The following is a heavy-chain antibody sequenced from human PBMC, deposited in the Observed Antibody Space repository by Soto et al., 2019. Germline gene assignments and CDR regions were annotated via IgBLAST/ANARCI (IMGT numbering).Heavy chain of an antibody. CDR3: ARGSGRQVYNYYGMDV. V-gene: IGHV4-4*02. Sequence: QVQLQESGPGLVKPSGTLSLTCAVSGGSISSSNWWSWVRQSPGKGLEWIGEIYHSGSTNYNPSLKSRVTISVDKSMNQVALKLSTVTAAETAVYYCARGSGRQVYNYYGMDVWGQGTTVTVSS. CDR2: IYHSGST. CDR1: GGSISSSNW. J-gene: IGHJ6*02. D-gene: IGHD3-10*01.